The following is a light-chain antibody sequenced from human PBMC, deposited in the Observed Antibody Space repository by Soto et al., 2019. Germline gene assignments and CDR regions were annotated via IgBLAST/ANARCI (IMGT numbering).Light chain of an antibody. V-gene: IGLV2-14*01. CDR2: EVS. J-gene: IGLJ1*01. Sequence: QSALTQPASVSGSPGQSITVSCTGTSSDVGGYSFVSGYQHRPGKAPKLMIYEVSNRPSGVSNRFSGSKSGNTASLTISGLQTEDEADYYCSSYTSSSTYVFGTPTKLTVL. CDR1: SSDVGGYSF. CDR3: SSYTSSSTYV.